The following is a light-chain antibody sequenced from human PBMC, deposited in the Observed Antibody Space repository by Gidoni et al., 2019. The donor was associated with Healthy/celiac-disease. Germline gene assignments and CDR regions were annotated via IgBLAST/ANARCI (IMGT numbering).Light chain of an antibody. Sequence: QSALTQPASGSGAPGQANTISCTGTSSAVGRYNYVSWYQQHPGQAPNLMIYEVSNRPSGVSNRFSGSTSGNPASLTISGLQAEDEADYYCSSYTSSSTWVFGGGTKLTVL. CDR1: SSAVGRYNY. CDR3: SSYTSSSTWV. J-gene: IGLJ3*02. CDR2: EVS. V-gene: IGLV2-14*01.